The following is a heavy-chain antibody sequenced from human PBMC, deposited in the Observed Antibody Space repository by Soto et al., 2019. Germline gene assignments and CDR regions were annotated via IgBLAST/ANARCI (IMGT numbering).Heavy chain of an antibody. J-gene: IGHJ4*02. V-gene: IGHV4-59*08. CDR2: VYDRGST. Sequence: SETLSLTCTVSGGSMNSYYWSWMRQPPGKGLEWIGYVYDRGSTDYNPSLKSRVTISVDPSKNQFSLRLNSVTAADTAVYHCVRHGSRGCCFDFWGQGTQVTVSS. CDR1: GGSMNSYY. D-gene: IGHD3-10*01. CDR3: VRHGSRGCCFDF.